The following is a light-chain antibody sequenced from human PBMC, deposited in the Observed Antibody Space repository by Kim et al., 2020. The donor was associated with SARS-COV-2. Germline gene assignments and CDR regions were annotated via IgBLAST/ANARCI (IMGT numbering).Light chain of an antibody. CDR1: SLRSYY. J-gene: IGLJ3*02. CDR2: GKN. V-gene: IGLV3-19*01. CDR3: NSLDSSCNPPV. Sequence: SSELTQDPAVSVALGQTVRITCQGDSLRSYYASLXQQKPGQAPVLVIYGKNNRPSGIPDRFSGSSSGNTASLTITGAQPEVEADYYSNSLDSSCNPPVFG.